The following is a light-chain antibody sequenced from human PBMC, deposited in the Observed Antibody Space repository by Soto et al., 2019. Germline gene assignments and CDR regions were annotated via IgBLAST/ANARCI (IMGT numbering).Light chain of an antibody. CDR1: NSNIGGNY. J-gene: IGLJ2*01. V-gene: IGLV1-51*01. Sequence: QSVLTQPPSVSAAPGQKVMISCSGSNSNIGGNYVSWYRQLPGTAPELVIYDIDKRPSEIPDRFSGSKSGTSANLAITGLQTGDEAEYYCGTWDDSLNAVIFGGGTKVTVL. CDR3: GTWDDSLNAVI. CDR2: DID.